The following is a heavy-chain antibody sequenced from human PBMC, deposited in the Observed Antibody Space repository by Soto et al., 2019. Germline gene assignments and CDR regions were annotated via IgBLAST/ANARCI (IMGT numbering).Heavy chain of an antibody. Sequence: QVQLVESGGGVVQPGLSPRLSCAASGLTLRTYVMHWVRQAPGKGLEWVSAISEDGGHKEYGDSVKGRFTVSRDNSNNILYLQLNSLRPDDTAVYYCARGGGISWHWFFDLWGRGTPVTVSS. J-gene: IGHJ2*01. D-gene: IGHD6-13*01. V-gene: IGHV3-30*03. CDR3: ARGGGISWHWFFDL. CDR1: GLTLRTYV. CDR2: ISEDGGHK.